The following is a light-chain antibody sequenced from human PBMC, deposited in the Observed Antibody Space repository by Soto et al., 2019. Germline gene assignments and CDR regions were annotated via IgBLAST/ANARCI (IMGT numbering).Light chain of an antibody. V-gene: IGLV2-14*03. Sequence: QSALTQPASVSGSPGQSITISCSGTSSDVGGYNYVSWYQQHPGKGPKLMIYDVSNRPSGVSNRFSGSKSGNTASLTISGLQAEDEADYYCSLYTSSSTSVVFGGGTKLTVL. J-gene: IGLJ2*01. CDR2: DVS. CDR1: SSDVGGYNY. CDR3: SLYTSSSTSVV.